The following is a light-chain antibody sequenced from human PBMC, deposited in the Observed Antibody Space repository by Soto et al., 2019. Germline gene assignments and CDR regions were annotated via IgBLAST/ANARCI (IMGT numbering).Light chain of an antibody. V-gene: IGKV3-20*01. CDR1: QSVTTQ. CDR2: GAS. Sequence: VSTHSPGTLNSSPGVRATLSCRASQSVTTQLAWYQQKPGQAPRLIIHGASSRATGVPDRITGSGSGTDFTLTISRLEPEDLAVYYCQQYGSSPPITFGQGARLEI. J-gene: IGKJ5*01. CDR3: QQYGSSPPIT.